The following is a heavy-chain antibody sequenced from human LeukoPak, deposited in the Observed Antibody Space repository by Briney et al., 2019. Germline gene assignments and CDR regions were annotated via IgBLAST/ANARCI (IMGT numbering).Heavy chain of an antibody. CDR1: GGSFRSYY. CDR2: IYYSGST. D-gene: IGHD1-26*01. Sequence: SSETLSLTCTVSGGSFRSYYWSWIRQPPGKGLEWIGYIYYSGSTNYNPSLKSRVTISVDTSKNQFSLKLSSVTAADTAVYYCASGAYSYYYMDVWGKGTTVTISS. CDR3: ASGAYSYYYMDV. V-gene: IGHV4-59*01. J-gene: IGHJ6*03.